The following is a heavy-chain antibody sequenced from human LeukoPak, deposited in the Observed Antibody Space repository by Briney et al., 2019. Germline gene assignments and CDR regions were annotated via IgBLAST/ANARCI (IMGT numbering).Heavy chain of an antibody. J-gene: IGHJ4*02. CDR2: IYYSGST. D-gene: IGHD6-13*01. V-gene: IGHV4-30-4*01. Sequence: SETLSLTCTVSGGSISSGDYYWSWIRQPPGKGLEWIGYIYYSGSTYYNPSLKSRVTISVDTSKNQFSLKLSSVTAADTAVYYCAREPRIAAAGTLGIDYWGQGILVTVSS. CDR1: GGSISSGDYY. CDR3: AREPRIAAAGTLGIDY.